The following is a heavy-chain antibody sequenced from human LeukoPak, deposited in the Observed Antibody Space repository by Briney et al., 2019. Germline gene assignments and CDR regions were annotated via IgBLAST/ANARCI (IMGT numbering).Heavy chain of an antibody. J-gene: IGHJ5*02. CDR1: GYSFTSYW. D-gene: IGHD6-19*01. CDR2: IYPGDSDT. V-gene: IGHV5-51*01. CDR3: ARHYGSGWYRLTYNWFDP. Sequence: GESLKISCKGSGYSFTSYWIGWVRQMPGKGLEWMGIIYPGDSDTRYSPSFQGQVTISADKSISTAYLQWSSLKASDTAMYYCARHYGSGWYRLTYNWFDPWGQGTLVTVSS.